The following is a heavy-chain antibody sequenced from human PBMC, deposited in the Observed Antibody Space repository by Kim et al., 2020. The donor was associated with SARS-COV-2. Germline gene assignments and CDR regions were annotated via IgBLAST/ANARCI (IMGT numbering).Heavy chain of an antibody. V-gene: IGHV5-10-1*01. CDR1: GYSFTSYW. Sequence: GESLKISCKGSGYSFTSYWISWVRQMPGKGLEWMGRIDPSDSYTNYSPSFQGHVTISADKSISTAYLQWSSLKASDTAMYYCARLEGGSGSYHYYYGMDVWGQGTTVTVSS. J-gene: IGHJ6*02. CDR2: IDPSDSYT. CDR3: ARLEGGSGSYHYYYGMDV. D-gene: IGHD3-10*01.